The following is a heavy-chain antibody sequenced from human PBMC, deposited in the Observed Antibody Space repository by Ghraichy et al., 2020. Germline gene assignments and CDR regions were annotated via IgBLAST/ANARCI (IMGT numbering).Heavy chain of an antibody. CDR3: ARGLYSSPPKDAFDI. J-gene: IGHJ3*02. Sequence: GGYLRLSCAASGFTFSSYEMNWVRQAPGKGLEWVSYISSSGSTIYYADSVKGRFTISRDNAKNSLYLQMNSLRAEDTAVYYCARGLYSSPPKDAFDIWGQGTMVTVSS. V-gene: IGHV3-48*03. CDR1: GFTFSSYE. CDR2: ISSSGSTI. D-gene: IGHD6-13*01.